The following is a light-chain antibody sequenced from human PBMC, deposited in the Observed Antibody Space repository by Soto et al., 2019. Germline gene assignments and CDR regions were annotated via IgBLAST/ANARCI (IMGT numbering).Light chain of an antibody. CDR1: SSDVGGYNY. Sequence: QAVVTQPASVSGSPGQSITISCTGTSSDVGGYNYVSWYQQHPGKAPKLMIYDVSNRPSGVSNRFSGSKSGNTASLTISGLQAEDEADYYCSSYTSSITLYVFGTGTKVTVL. V-gene: IGLV2-14*01. CDR2: DVS. CDR3: SSYTSSITLYV. J-gene: IGLJ1*01.